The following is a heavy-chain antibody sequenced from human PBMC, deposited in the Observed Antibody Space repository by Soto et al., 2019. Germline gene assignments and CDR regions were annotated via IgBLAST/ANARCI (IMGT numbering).Heavy chain of an antibody. J-gene: IGHJ5*02. CDR3: ARSPSFKVWWFDP. V-gene: IGHV3-66*01. D-gene: IGHD3-16*01. CDR1: GFTVSSNY. Sequence: EVQLVESGGGLVQPGGSLRLSCAASGFTVSSNYMSWVRQAPGKGLEWVSVIYSGGSTYYADSVKGRFTISRDNSKNTLYLQMNSLRAEDTAVYYCARSPSFKVWWFDPWGQGTLVTVSS. CDR2: IYSGGST.